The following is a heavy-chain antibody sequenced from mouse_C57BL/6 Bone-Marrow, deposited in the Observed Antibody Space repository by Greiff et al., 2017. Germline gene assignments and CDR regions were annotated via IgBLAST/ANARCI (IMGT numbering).Heavy chain of an antibody. Sequence: VKLQQSGAELARPGASVKLSCKASGYTFTSYGISWVKQRTGQGLEWIGEIYPRSGNTYYNEKFKGKATLTADKSSSTAYMELRSLTSEDSAVYFCARRGYGNGWFAYWGQGTLVTVSA. CDR2: IYPRSGNT. J-gene: IGHJ3*01. CDR3: ARRGYGNGWFAY. D-gene: IGHD2-10*02. V-gene: IGHV1-81*01. CDR1: GYTFTSYG.